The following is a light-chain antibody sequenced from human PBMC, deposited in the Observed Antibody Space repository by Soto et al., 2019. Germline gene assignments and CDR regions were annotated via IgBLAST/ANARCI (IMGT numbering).Light chain of an antibody. Sequence: QSVLTQPPSESGAPGQRVSISCTGSSSNIGANYDVNWYQQLPGTAPKLLIFGNINRPSGVPDRFSGSKSGISASLAITGLQAEDEADYYCRSFRGGGALYVFGGGTKVTVL. CDR1: SSNIGANYD. CDR2: GNI. V-gene: IGLV1-40*01. CDR3: RSFRGGGALYV. J-gene: IGLJ1*01.